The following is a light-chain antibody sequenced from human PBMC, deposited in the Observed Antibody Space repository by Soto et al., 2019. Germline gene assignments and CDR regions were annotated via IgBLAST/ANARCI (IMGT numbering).Light chain of an antibody. J-gene: IGKJ2*01. CDR2: AAS. V-gene: IGKV3-15*01. CDR1: QSVSSN. CDR3: QQYNNWPYT. Sequence: EIVMTQSPATLSVSPGERATLSCRASQSVSSNLAWYQQKPGQGPRFLIYAASTRATGIPARFSGSGSGTEFTLTISSLQSEDFAVYHCQQYNNWPYTFGQGTKLEMK.